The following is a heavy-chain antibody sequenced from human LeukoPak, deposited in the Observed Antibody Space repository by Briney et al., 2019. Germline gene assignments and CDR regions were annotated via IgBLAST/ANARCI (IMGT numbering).Heavy chain of an antibody. CDR3: AKDRIPDYYDSSGPIDY. D-gene: IGHD3-22*01. V-gene: IGHV3-23*01. J-gene: IGHJ4*02. Sequence: GSLRLSCAASGFTFSSYAMSWVRQAPGKGLEWVSAISGSGGSTYYADSVKGRFTISRDNSKNTLYLQMNSLRAEDTAVYYCAKDRIPDYYDSSGPIDYWGQGTLVTVSS. CDR2: ISGSGGST. CDR1: GFTFSSYA.